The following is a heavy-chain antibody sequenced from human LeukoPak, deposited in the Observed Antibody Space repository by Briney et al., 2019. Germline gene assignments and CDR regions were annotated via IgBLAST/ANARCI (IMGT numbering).Heavy chain of an antibody. D-gene: IGHD3-22*01. CDR2: IDNAGSIT. J-gene: IGHJ4*02. CDR1: GFPFSNYW. Sequence: PGGSLRLSCAASGFPFSNYWIHWVRQAPGKGLVWVSRIDNAGSITTYADSVKGRFTISRDNAENTLDLQMNSLRVEDTAVYYCVRSAFHAGSGNYYDYWGQGTLVTVSS. V-gene: IGHV3-74*03. CDR3: VRSAFHAGSGNYYDY.